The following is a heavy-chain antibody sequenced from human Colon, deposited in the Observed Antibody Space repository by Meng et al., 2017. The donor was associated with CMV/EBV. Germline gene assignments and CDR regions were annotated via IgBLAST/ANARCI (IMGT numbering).Heavy chain of an antibody. CDR1: GFSFNYSF. CDR3: AKGLFDTYWYFDL. D-gene: IGHD3-9*01. V-gene: IGHV3-23*01. CDR2: IDGSGDKT. Sequence: ASGFSFNYSFMNLVRPAPGKGLDWVSSIDGSGDKTYYAPSVKGRFTVSRDNSENTIYLQINSLRAEDTARYYCAKGLFDTYWYFDLWGRGTLVTVSS. J-gene: IGHJ2*01.